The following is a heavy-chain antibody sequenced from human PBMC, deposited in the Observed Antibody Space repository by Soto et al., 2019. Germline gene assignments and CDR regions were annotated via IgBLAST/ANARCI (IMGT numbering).Heavy chain of an antibody. D-gene: IGHD2-2*01. V-gene: IGHV3-74*01. CDR2: INSDGSST. CDR3: ASPTRYVGLDY. J-gene: IGHJ4*02. CDR1: GLPSSGSW. Sequence: EVQLVESGGGLVQPGGSLRLPGAAPGLPSSGSWRNGARQPPGKGLVWVSGINSDGSSTSYADSVKGRFTISRDNAKNTLYLQMNSLRAEDTAVYYCASPTRYVGLDYWGQGTLVTVSS.